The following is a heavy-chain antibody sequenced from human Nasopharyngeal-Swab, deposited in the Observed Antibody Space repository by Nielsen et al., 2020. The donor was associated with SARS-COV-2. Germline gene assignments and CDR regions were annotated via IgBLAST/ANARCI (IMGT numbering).Heavy chain of an antibody. J-gene: IGHJ4*02. D-gene: IGHD3-10*01. CDR2: IYHSGST. CDR3: ARGKDFGEYYFDY. CDR1: GGSISSADYS. Sequence: SETLSLTCVVSGGSISSADYSWNWIRQSPGRGLEWIGNIYHSGSTSYNPSLKSRVPISVDRSKSHFSLKMTSVTAADTAVYFCARGKDFGEYYFDYWGQGTLVTVSS. V-gene: IGHV4-30-2*06.